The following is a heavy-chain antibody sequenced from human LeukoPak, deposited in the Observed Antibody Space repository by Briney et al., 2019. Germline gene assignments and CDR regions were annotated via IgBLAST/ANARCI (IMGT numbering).Heavy chain of an antibody. D-gene: IGHD3-9*01. Sequence: TETLSLTCTVSGGSISTDASYWAWIRQPPGKGLEWIGSIYYSGSTYYSSSLKSRVTLSVDTSKNQFSLKMSSVTAADTAVFYWAELVSPCWEYPFGFDVWGQGTTVT. CDR1: GGSISTDASY. V-gene: IGHV4-39*01. CDR2: IYYSGST. J-gene: IGHJ6*02. CDR3: AELVSPCWEYPFGFDV.